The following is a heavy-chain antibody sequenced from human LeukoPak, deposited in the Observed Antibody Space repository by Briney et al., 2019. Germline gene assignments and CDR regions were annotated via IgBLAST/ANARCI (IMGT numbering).Heavy chain of an antibody. CDR3: AREYCSSTSCFFDP. J-gene: IGHJ5*02. CDR1: GFTFDDYA. CDR2: ISWNSGSI. D-gene: IGHD2-2*01. V-gene: IGHV3-9*01. Sequence: PGGSLRLSCAASGFTFDDYAMHWVRQAPGKGLEWVSGISWNSGSIGYADSVKGRFTISRDNAKNSLYLQMNSLRAEDTAVYYCAREYCSSTSCFFDPWGQGTLVTVSS.